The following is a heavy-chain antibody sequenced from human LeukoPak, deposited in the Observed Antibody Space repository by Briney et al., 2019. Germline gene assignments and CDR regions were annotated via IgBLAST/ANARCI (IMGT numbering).Heavy chain of an antibody. J-gene: IGHJ3*02. CDR3: ARDSRDYYDSSGYYFGAFDI. D-gene: IGHD3-22*01. CDR1: GGTFSSYA. Sequence: SVKVSCKASGGTFSSYAISWLRQAPGQGLEWMGGIIPIFGTANYAQKFQGRVTITTDESTSTAYMELSSLRSEDTAVYYCARDSRDYYDSSGYYFGAFDIWGQGTMVTVSS. CDR2: IIPIFGTA. V-gene: IGHV1-69*05.